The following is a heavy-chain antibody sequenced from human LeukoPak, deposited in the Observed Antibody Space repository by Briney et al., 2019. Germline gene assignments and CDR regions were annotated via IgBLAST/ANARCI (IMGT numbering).Heavy chain of an antibody. D-gene: IGHD2-15*01. CDR3: ASRGGSGGYWYFDL. J-gene: IGHJ2*01. Sequence: PGEALQISWKSSGYLLTSYWINWVRQLPGKGLEWMGKIDRSDSYTNYSPSLQGHVTVSVDKSINTAYLPWRSLRASDSAMYYCASRGGSGGYWYFDLWGRGTLVTVSS. V-gene: IGHV5-10-1*01. CDR1: GYLLTSYW. CDR2: IDRSDSYT.